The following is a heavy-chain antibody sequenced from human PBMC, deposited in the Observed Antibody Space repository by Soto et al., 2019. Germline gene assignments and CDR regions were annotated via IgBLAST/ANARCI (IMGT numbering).Heavy chain of an antibody. J-gene: IGHJ4*02. D-gene: IGHD4-17*01. CDR1: GFSLSTSGVG. CDR3: AHINGDYVLWSLVYFDY. CDR2: IYWDDDK. Sequence: SGPTLVNPTQTLTLTCTFSGFSLSTSGVGVGWIRQPPGKALEWLALIYWDDDKRYSPSLKSRLTITKDTSKNQVVLTMTNMGPVDTVTYYCAHINGDYVLWSLVYFDYWGQGTLVTVSS. V-gene: IGHV2-5*02.